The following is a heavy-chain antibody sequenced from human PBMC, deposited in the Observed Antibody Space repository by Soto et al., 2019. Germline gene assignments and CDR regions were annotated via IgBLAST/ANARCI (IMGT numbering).Heavy chain of an antibody. CDR2: ISAYNGNT. J-gene: IGHJ4*02. CDR1: GYTFTSYG. Sequence: ASVKVSCKASGYTFTSYGISWVRQAPGQGLEWMGWISAYNGNTNYAQKLQGRVTMTTDTSTSTAYMELRSLRSDDTAVYYCAIDYYDSSGYSGPMDYRGQGTPVTVSS. D-gene: IGHD3-22*01. V-gene: IGHV1-18*01. CDR3: AIDYYDSSGYSGPMDY.